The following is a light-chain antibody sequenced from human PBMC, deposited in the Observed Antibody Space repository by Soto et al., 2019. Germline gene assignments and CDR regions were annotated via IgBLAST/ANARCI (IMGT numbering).Light chain of an antibody. CDR3: QQYKSRWT. J-gene: IGKJ1*01. CDR1: QSVSSN. V-gene: IGKV3D-15*01. CDR2: GAS. Sequence: EIVRTQSPATLSVSPGYRATISCRASQSVSSNLAWYQQKPGQAPRLLIYGASTRATGIPARFSGSGSGTEFTLTISSLQPDDFATYYCQQYKSRWTFGQGTKVDIK.